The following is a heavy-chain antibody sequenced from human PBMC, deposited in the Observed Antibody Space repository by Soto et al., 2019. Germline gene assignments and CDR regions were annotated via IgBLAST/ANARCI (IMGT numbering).Heavy chain of an antibody. CDR2: IYKSATT. Sequence: SETLSLTCSVSGDSISNLDYFWAWIRQPPGQALEYIGYIYKSATTSYNPSFESRVAISVDTSKSQFSLNVTSVTAADTAVYFCARGRYCLTGRCFPNWFDSWGQGALVTVS. D-gene: IGHD7-27*01. V-gene: IGHV4-30-4*01. CDR3: ARGRYCLTGRCFPNWFDS. J-gene: IGHJ5*01. CDR1: GDSISNLDYF.